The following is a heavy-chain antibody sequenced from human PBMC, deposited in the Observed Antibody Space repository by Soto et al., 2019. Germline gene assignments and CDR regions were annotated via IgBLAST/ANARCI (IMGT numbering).Heavy chain of an antibody. CDR3: VKDNMVRGVIGYYDY. D-gene: IGHD3-10*01. Sequence: EMQLLESGGGLVQPGGSLRLSCAASGFTFSSYAMSWVRQAPGKGLEWVSAISGSGGSTYYAGSVKGRFTISRDNSKNTLYLQMNRLGAEDTAVYYCVKDNMVRGVIGYYDYWGQGTLVTVSS. CDR1: GFTFSSYA. CDR2: ISGSGGST. V-gene: IGHV3-23*01. J-gene: IGHJ4*02.